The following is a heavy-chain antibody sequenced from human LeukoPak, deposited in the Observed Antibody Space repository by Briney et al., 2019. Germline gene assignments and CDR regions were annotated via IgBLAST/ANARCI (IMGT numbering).Heavy chain of an antibody. CDR3: ATLGSSWYGDYYYYYMDV. V-gene: IGHV1-2*07. CDR2: ISPKNGGA. Sequence: ASVKVSCKTSGYTFIGYYMHWVRQAPGQGLEWMGWISPKNGGANYAPSFQGRVTMTRDTSISTAYMELSRLRSDDTAVYYCATLGSSWYGDYYYYYMDVWGKGTTVTVSS. D-gene: IGHD6-13*01. CDR1: GYTFIGYY. J-gene: IGHJ6*03.